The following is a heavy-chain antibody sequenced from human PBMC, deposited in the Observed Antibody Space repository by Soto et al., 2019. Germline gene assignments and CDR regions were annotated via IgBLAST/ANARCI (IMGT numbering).Heavy chain of an antibody. CDR2: IRNTAITD. D-gene: IGHD1-7*01. CDR1: GFSFSDYS. J-gene: IGHJ6*04. CDR3: ARELHRMLSRKNYNYSPDV. Sequence: QVHLVESGGDLVKPGGSLRLSCVASGFSFSDYSMTWMRQAPGGGLDFVAFIRNTAITDYYADSVKGRFTISRYNARNSVYLEWDIVRVEEAAVNCCARELHRMLSRKNYNYSPDVWGTGTPVTVAA. V-gene: IGHV3-11*01.